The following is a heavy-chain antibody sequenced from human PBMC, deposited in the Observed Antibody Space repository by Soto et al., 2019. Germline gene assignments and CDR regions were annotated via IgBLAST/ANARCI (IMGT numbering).Heavy chain of an antibody. CDR2: INPSGGST. CDR1: GYTFTSYY. J-gene: IGHJ4*02. D-gene: IGHD1-7*01. V-gene: IGHV1-46*01. Sequence: GASVKVSCKASGYTFTSYYMHWVRQAPGQGLEWMGIINPSGGSTSYAQKFQGRVTMTRDTSTSTVYMELSSLRSEDTAVYYCARGADSGITGTTSLGYWGQGTLVTVSS. CDR3: ARGADSGITGTTSLGY.